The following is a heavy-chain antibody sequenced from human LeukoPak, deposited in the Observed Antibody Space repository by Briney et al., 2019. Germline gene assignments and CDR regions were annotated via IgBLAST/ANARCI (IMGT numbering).Heavy chain of an antibody. J-gene: IGHJ5*02. V-gene: IGHV4-59*01. Sequence: PSETLSLTCTVSGGSISSYYWSWIRQSPGKGLEWIGYIYNSGSTNYNPSLKSRVTISVDTSKNQFSLKLSSVTAADTAVYYCARGLAYYDFWSGYRNWFDPWGQGTLVTVSS. CDR2: IYNSGST. CDR1: GGSISSYY. D-gene: IGHD3-3*01. CDR3: ARGLAYYDFWSGYRNWFDP.